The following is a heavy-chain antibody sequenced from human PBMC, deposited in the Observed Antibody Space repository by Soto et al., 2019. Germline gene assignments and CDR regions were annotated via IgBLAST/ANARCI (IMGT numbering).Heavy chain of an antibody. CDR1: GFTFSSYA. CDR3: ARVEVATISSPVDY. J-gene: IGHJ4*02. CDR2: ISYDGSNK. D-gene: IGHD5-12*01. V-gene: IGHV3-30-3*01. Sequence: PGGSLRLSCAASGFTFSSYAMHWVRQAPGKGLEWVAVISYDGSNKYYADSVKGRFTISRDNSKNTLYLQMNSLRAEDAAVYYCARVEVATISSPVDYWGQGTLVTVSS.